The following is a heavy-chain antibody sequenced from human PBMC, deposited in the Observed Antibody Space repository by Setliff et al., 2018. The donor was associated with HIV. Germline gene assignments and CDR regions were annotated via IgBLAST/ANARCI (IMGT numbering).Heavy chain of an antibody. CDR2: IYIGST. Sequence: PSETLSLTCTVSGGSISSYYWSWIRQPPGKGLEWIGHIYIGSTNYNPSLKSRVTISADTSKNQFSLKLCSVTAADTAVYYCARTYSSSWYSSHLWVDYWGQGTLVTVSS. J-gene: IGHJ4*02. D-gene: IGHD6-13*01. V-gene: IGHV4-4*08. CDR3: ARTYSSSWYSSHLWVDY. CDR1: GGSISSYY.